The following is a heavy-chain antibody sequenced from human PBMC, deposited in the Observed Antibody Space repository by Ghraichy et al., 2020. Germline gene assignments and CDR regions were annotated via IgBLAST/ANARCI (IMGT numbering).Heavy chain of an antibody. Sequence: ASVKVSCKASGYTFTSYDINWVRQATGQGLEWMGWMNPNSGNTGYAQKFQGRVTMTRNTSISTAYMELSSLRSEDTAVYYCARGARYSSGWYSKAPYDYWGQGTLVTVSS. CDR3: ARGARYSSGWYSKAPYDY. D-gene: IGHD6-19*01. J-gene: IGHJ4*02. V-gene: IGHV1-8*01. CDR1: GYTFTSYD. CDR2: MNPNSGNT.